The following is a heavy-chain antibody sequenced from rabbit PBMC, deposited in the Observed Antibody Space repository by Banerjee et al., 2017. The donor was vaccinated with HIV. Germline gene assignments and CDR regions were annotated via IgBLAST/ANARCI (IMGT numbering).Heavy chain of an antibody. V-gene: IGHV1S45*01. D-gene: IGHD4-2*01. CDR1: GFPFSRNSY. Sequence: QEQLAESGGGLVQPEGSLTLTCTASGFPFSRNSYMCWVRQALGKGLEWIGCIYIGSSSTTTYYANWAKGRFTISKTSSTTVTLQMTSLTAADTATYFCARWVSGSNDLGLWGQGTLVTVS. CDR3: ARWVSGSNDLGL. J-gene: IGHJ3*01. CDR2: IYIGSSSTTT.